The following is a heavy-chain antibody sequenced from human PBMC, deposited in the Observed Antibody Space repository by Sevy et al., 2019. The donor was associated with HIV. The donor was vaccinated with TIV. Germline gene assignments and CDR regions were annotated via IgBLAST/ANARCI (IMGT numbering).Heavy chain of an antibody. CDR3: AKDLLPYGSGSYPLDY. Sequence: GGSLRLSCAASGFRFEDYGMHWVRRAPGKGLEWLSGIGWNSGSVGYAVSVKGRFTISRDNAKNLLYLQMNSLTSEDTVLYYCAKDLLPYGSGSYPLDYWGQGTVVTVSS. J-gene: IGHJ4*02. CDR1: GFRFEDYG. CDR2: IGWNSGSV. D-gene: IGHD3-10*01. V-gene: IGHV3-9*01.